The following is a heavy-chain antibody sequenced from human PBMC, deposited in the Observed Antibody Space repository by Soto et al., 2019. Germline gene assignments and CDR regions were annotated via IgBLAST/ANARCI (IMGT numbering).Heavy chain of an antibody. CDR3: ARGGYCINNSCYVFDS. Sequence: ASVKVSCKASGYTFTSYAIHWVRQAPGQRLEWMGWINAANGNTKYSQKFQGRLTITADESTSTAYMELTSLRSEDTAVYFCARGGYCINNSCYVFDSWGHGTLVTVSS. CDR1: GYTFTSYA. V-gene: IGHV1-3*01. CDR2: INAANGNT. J-gene: IGHJ4*01. D-gene: IGHD2-2*01.